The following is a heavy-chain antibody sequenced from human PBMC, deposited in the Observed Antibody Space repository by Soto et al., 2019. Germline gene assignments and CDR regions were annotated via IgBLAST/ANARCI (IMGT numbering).Heavy chain of an antibody. CDR2: ISGSGGST. Sequence: GGSLRLSCAASGFTFSSYAMSWVRQAPGKGLEWVSAISGSGGSTYYADSVKGRFTISRDNSKNTLYLQMNSLRAEDTAVYYCAKKTTAAIFLDYYYYGMDVWGQGTTVTVSS. J-gene: IGHJ6*02. D-gene: IGHD6-25*01. CDR3: AKKTTAAIFLDYYYYGMDV. V-gene: IGHV3-23*01. CDR1: GFTFSSYA.